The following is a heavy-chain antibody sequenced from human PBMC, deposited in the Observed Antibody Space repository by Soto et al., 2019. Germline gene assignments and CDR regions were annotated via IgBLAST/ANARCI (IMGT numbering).Heavy chain of an antibody. CDR2: IWYDGSNK. J-gene: IGHJ4*02. CDR1: GFTFNTYG. V-gene: IGHV3-33*08. CDR3: ARVLYDFWSGGALGY. Sequence: PGGSLRLSCTTSGFTFNTYGMHWVRQAPGKGLEWVAIIWYDGSNKYYADSVKGRFTISRDNAKNSLYLQMNSLRAEDTAVYYCARVLYDFWSGGALGYWGQRTLVTVSS. D-gene: IGHD3-3*01.